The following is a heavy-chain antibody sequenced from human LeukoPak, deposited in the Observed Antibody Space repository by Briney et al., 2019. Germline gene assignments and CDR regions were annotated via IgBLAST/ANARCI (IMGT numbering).Heavy chain of an antibody. CDR1: GFTFDDYA. D-gene: IGHD6-6*01. V-gene: IGHV3-48*02. CDR2: ISSSSSTI. J-gene: IGHJ4*02. CDR3: ARETPEYD. Sequence: GGSLRLSCAASGFTFDDYAMHWVRQAPGKGLEWVSYISSSSSTIYYADSVKGRFTISRDNAKNSLYLQMNSLRDEDTAVYYCARETPEYDWGQGTLVTVSS.